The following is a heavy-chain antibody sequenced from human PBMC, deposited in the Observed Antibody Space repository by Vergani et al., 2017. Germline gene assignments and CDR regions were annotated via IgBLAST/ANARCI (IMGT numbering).Heavy chain of an antibody. J-gene: IGHJ6*03. CDR1: GFAFSRFP. V-gene: IGHV3-23*03. CDR2: INMDGAFA. CDR3: ARVEVDRDYDWTNVIYYYYIDI. D-gene: IGHD3-9*01. Sequence: EVQLVLSGGGLGQPGGSLGLSCVASGFAFSRFPMSWVRQAPGGGLEWVARINMDGAFAHYADSVRGRFTVSRDNSRNLVFLQLRSLRVDDTAVYYCARVEVDRDYDWTNVIYYYYIDIWGKGTTVTVSS.